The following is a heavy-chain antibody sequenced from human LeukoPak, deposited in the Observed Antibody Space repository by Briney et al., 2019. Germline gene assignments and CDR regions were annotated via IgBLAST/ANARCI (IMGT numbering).Heavy chain of an antibody. V-gene: IGHV3-30*02. CDR3: AKDYRGYYDSSAWDY. J-gene: IGHJ4*02. D-gene: IGHD3-22*01. Sequence: PGGSLRLSCAASGLTFNSYAMHGVRQAPGKGLECVAFIWYDGSNKDYTDFVKGRVTISRDNAKNRLHLQMNSLRAEATAVYYCAKDYRGYYDSSAWDYWGQGTLVTVSS. CDR1: GLTFNSYA. CDR2: IWYDGSNK.